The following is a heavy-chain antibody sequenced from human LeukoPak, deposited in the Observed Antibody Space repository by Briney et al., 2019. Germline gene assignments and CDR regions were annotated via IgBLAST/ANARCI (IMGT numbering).Heavy chain of an antibody. CDR2: ISGSDGST. Sequence: GGSLRLSCAASGFTFSSYAMSWVRQAPGKGLEWVSAISGSDGSTYYADSVKGQFTISRDNSKNTLYLQMNSLRAEDTAVYYCAKDPYSSGWLNWFDPWGQGTLVTVSS. J-gene: IGHJ5*02. CDR1: GFTFSSYA. D-gene: IGHD6-19*01. V-gene: IGHV3-23*01. CDR3: AKDPYSSGWLNWFDP.